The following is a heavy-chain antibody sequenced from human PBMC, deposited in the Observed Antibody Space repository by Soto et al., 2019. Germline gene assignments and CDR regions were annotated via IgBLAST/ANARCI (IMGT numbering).Heavy chain of an antibody. CDR3: ARDERDDYALMY. J-gene: IGHJ4*02. D-gene: IGHD4-17*01. Sequence: SKTLSLTCTVSGGSISSSSYYWGWIRQPPGKGLEWIGSIYYSGSTYYNPSLKSRVTISVDTSKNQFSLKLSSVTAADTAVYYCARDERDDYALMYWDQGALVT. CDR2: IYYSGST. V-gene: IGHV4-39*07. CDR1: GGSISSSSYY.